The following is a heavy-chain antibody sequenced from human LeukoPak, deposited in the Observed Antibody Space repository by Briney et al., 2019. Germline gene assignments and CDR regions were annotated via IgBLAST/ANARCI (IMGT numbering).Heavy chain of an antibody. D-gene: IGHD2-15*01. CDR3: ARVAGSWFDP. V-gene: IGHV1-18*01. J-gene: IGHJ5*02. Sequence: ASVKVSCKASGYTFTTYAIGWVRQAPGQGLGWMGWISPYNGNTKYVQNLQGRLTMTTDTSTGTAYMELRSLGYDDTAVYYCARVAGSWFDPWGQGTLVTVSS. CDR1: GYTFTTYA. CDR2: ISPYNGNT.